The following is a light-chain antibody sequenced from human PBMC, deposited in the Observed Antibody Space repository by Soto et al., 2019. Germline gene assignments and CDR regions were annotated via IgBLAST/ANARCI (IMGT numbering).Light chain of an antibody. CDR3: QHYDNWPPFT. J-gene: IGKJ2*01. CDR1: QSVSSS. Sequence: EIVMTQSPATLSVSPGERATLSCRASQSVSSSLAWYQQKPGQAPRLLIYGASTRATGIPARFSGSGSGTEFTLTISSLHSEDFAVYYCQHYDNWPPFTFGQGTKLEIK. CDR2: GAS. V-gene: IGKV3-15*01.